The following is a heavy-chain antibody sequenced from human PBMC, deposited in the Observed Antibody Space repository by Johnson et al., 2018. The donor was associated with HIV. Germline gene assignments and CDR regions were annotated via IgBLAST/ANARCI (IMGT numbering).Heavy chain of an antibody. CDR1: GFTFSSYA. V-gene: IGHV3-7*03. CDR3: ARDLDSSSSEDAFDI. Sequence: VQLVESGGGVVQPGRSLRLSCAASGFTFSSYAMHWVRQAPGKGLEWVANIKQDGSEKYYVDSVKGRFTISRDNAKNSLYLQMNSLRAEDTALYYCARDLDSSSSEDAFDIWGQGTMVTVSS. CDR2: IKQDGSEK. J-gene: IGHJ3*02. D-gene: IGHD6-6*01.